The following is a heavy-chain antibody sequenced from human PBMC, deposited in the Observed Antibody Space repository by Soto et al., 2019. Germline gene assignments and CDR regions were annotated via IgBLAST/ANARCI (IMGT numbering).Heavy chain of an antibody. CDR2: IWNDGSGK. D-gene: IGHD5-18*01. Sequence: PGGSLRLSCAASGFTFSRNGMHWVRQAPGKGLEWVAVIWNDGSGKYYADSVKGRFTISRDNSKNTLYLQMNSLRAEDTAVYYCARDMTSMHYMDVWGKGTTVTVSS. V-gene: IGHV3-33*01. CDR1: GFTFSRNG. J-gene: IGHJ6*03. CDR3: ARDMTSMHYMDV.